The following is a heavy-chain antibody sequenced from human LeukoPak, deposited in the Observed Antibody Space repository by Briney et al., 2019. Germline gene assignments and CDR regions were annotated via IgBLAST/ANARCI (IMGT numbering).Heavy chain of an antibody. CDR1: GYTFTCYY. V-gene: IGHV1-46*01. CDR3: ARGLTFGGVTNDAFDI. D-gene: IGHD3-16*01. CDR2: INPTGGST. J-gene: IGHJ3*02. Sequence: GASVKVSCKVSGYTFTCYYMNWVRQAPGQGLEWMGIINPTGGSTSYAQKFQGRVTMTRDTSTSTVYMELSSLRSEDTAVYYCARGLTFGGVTNDAFDIWGQGTMVTVSS.